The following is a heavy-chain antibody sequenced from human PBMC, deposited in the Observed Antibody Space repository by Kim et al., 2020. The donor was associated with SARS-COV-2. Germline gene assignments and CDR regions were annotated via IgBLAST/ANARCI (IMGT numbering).Heavy chain of an antibody. J-gene: IGHJ4*02. CDR3: LGGFYFDY. V-gene: IGHV1-3*01. CDR2: GNGNT. D-gene: IGHD3-16*01. Sequence: GNGNTLYSQKFQGSVTFTTDTSASTAYMELSFLRSEDSAVYYCLGGFYFDYWGQGTLVTVSS.